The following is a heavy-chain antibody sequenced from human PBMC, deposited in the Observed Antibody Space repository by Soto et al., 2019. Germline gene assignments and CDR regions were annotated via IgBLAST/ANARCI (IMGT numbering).Heavy chain of an antibody. CDR2: ISAYNGNT. D-gene: IGHD2-8*01. J-gene: IGHJ4*02. CDR1: GYTFTSYG. V-gene: IGHV1-18*01. Sequence: ASVKVSCKASGYTFTSYGISWVRQAPGQGLEWMGWISAYNGNTNYAQKLQGRVTMTTDTSTSTAYMELRSLRSDDTAVYYCASGPLTGLTSPEGVYWGQGTLVTVSS. CDR3: ASGPLTGLTSPEGVY.